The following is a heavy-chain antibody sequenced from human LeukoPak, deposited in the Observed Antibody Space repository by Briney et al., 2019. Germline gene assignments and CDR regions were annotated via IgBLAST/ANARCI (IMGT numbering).Heavy chain of an antibody. CDR3: ARSIAAAPFLDYYYCYGMDV. Sequence: SQTLSLTCAISGDSVSSNSAAWNWIRQSPSRGLEWLGRTYYRSKWYNDYAVSVKSRITINPDTSKNQFSLQLNSVTPEDTAVYYCARSIAAAPFLDYYYCYGMDVWGQGTTVTVSS. V-gene: IGHV6-1*01. CDR1: GDSVSSNSAA. CDR2: TYYRSKWYN. J-gene: IGHJ6*02. D-gene: IGHD6-13*01.